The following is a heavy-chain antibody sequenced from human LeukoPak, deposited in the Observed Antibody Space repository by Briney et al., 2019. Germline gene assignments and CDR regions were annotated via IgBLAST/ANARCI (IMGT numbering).Heavy chain of an antibody. Sequence: GSSVKVSCRASGGTFSSYAISWVRQAPGQGLEWMGRIIPILGIANYAQKFQGRVTITADKSTSTAYMELSSLRSEDTAVYYCETSGYYYGYWGQGTLVTVSS. J-gene: IGHJ4*02. CDR3: ETSGYYYGY. D-gene: IGHD3-22*01. CDR2: IIPILGIA. V-gene: IGHV1-69*04. CDR1: GGTFSSYA.